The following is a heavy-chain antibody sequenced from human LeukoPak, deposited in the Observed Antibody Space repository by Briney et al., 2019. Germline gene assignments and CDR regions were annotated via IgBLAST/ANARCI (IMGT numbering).Heavy chain of an antibody. CDR2: IYTSGST. V-gene: IGHV4-61*02. D-gene: IGHD3-22*01. CDR1: GGSISSGSYY. J-gene: IGHJ4*02. Sequence: EPSETLSLTCTVSGGSISSGSYYWSWIRQPAGKGLEWIGRIYTSGSTNYNPSLKSRVTISVDTSKNQFSLKLSSVTAADTAVYYCARSYYDSSGYSCFDYWGQGTLVTVSS. CDR3: ARSYYDSSGYSCFDY.